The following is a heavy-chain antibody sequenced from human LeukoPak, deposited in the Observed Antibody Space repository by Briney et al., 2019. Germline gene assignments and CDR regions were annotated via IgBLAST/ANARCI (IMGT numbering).Heavy chain of an antibody. J-gene: IGHJ4*02. Sequence: AAVKVSCKASGYTFTSYGISWVRQAPGPGLEWMGWISAYNGNTNYAQKLQGRVTMTTDTSTSTAYMELRSLRSDDTAVYYCARETLVTRVIDYWGQGTLVTVSS. CDR3: ARETLVTRVIDY. V-gene: IGHV1-18*01. D-gene: IGHD3-9*01. CDR1: GYTFTSYG. CDR2: ISAYNGNT.